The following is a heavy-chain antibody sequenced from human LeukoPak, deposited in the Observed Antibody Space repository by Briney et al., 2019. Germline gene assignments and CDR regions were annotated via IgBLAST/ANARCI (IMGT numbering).Heavy chain of an antibody. CDR1: GFTFSSYS. V-gene: IGHV3-66*01. CDR2: IYRSGNT. D-gene: IGHD3-3*02. Sequence: GGSLRLSCAASGFTFSSYSMNRVRQAPGKGLEWVSVIYRSGNTNYADSVKGRFTISRDNSKNTLYLQMNSLRAEDTAVYYCARDLLISNTWYLGDYWGQGTLVTVSS. CDR3: ARDLLISNTWYLGDY. J-gene: IGHJ4*02.